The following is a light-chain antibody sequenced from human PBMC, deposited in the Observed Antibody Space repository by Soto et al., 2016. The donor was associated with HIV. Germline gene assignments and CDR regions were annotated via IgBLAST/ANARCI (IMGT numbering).Light chain of an antibody. Sequence: SYELTQPPSVSVAPGKTARITCGGDNLGSKSVNWYQRKPGQAPVLVLYDDSDRPSGIPERFSGSNSGNTATLTISRVEAGDEADYYCQVWDSPSDHFVFGTGTKVTAL. CDR2: DDS. J-gene: IGLJ1*01. V-gene: IGLV3-21*01. CDR3: QVWDSPSDHFV. CDR1: NLGSKS.